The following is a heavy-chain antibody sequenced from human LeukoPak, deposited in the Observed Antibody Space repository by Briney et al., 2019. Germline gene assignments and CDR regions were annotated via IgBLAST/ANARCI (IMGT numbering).Heavy chain of an antibody. CDR3: ARVQHYYDSSAIAGDFDY. J-gene: IGHJ4*02. Sequence: RGSLRLSCAASGFTFSSYSMNWVRLAPGKGLEWVSSISTSSDYIYYADSVKGRFTISRDNAKNSLYLQMNSLRAEDTAVYYCARVQHYYDSSAIAGDFDYWGQGTLVTVSS. CDR1: GFTFSSYS. CDR2: ISTSSDYI. D-gene: IGHD3-22*01. V-gene: IGHV3-21*01.